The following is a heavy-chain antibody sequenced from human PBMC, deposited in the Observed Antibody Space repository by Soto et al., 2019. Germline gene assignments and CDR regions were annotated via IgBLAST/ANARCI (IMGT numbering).Heavy chain of an antibody. CDR3: ARRGFANYGMDV. V-gene: IGHV4-34*01. D-gene: IGHD3-10*01. CDR2: INHSGST. J-gene: IGHJ6*02. Sequence: SETLSLTCAVYGGSFSGYYWSWIRQPPGKGLEWIEEINHSGSTNYNPSLKSRVTISVDTSKNQFSLKLSSVTAADTAVYYCARRGFANYGMDVWGQGTTVTVSS. CDR1: GGSFSGYY.